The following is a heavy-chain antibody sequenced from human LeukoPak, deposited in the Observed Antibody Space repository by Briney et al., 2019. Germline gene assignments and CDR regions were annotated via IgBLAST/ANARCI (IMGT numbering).Heavy chain of an antibody. CDR2: IKQDGSEE. CDR3: ARSYGDYVSGDY. CDR1: GFTFSSYW. Sequence: GGSLRLSCAVSGFTFSSYWMSWVRQAPGKGLEWVANIKQDGSEEYYVDSVKGRFTISRDNAKNSLYLQMNSLRAEDTAVYYCARSYGDYVSGDYWGQGTLVTVSS. J-gene: IGHJ4*02. D-gene: IGHD4-17*01. V-gene: IGHV3-7*01.